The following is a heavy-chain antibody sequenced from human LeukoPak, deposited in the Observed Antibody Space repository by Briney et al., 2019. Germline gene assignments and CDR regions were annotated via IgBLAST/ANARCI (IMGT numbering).Heavy chain of an antibody. CDR2: INPSDGGT. CDR1: GYTFTNNY. D-gene: IGHD3-3*01. J-gene: IGHJ6*04. CDR3: ARDRGITVFGVVMDV. V-gene: IGHV1-46*01. Sequence: ASVKVSCKASGYTFTNNYMHWVRQVPGQGLEWMGIINPSDGGTNYAQKFQGRVTLTRDMSTSTVYMELSSLRSEDTAVYYCARDRGITVFGVVMDVWGKGTTVTVSS.